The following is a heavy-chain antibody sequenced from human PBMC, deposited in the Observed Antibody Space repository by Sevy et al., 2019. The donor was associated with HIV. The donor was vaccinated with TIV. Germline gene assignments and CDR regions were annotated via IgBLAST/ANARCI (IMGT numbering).Heavy chain of an antibody. Sequence: GGSLRLSCEASGFIFYTFGMHWVRQAPGKGLEWVAVISYDGSNTYYADSVKGRFTISRDNSKNTMFLLMNGLRTEDTAVYYCARENLQWFDPWGQGTLVTVST. J-gene: IGHJ5*02. CDR3: ARENLQWFDP. CDR1: GFIFYTFG. CDR2: ISYDGSNT. V-gene: IGHV3-33*01.